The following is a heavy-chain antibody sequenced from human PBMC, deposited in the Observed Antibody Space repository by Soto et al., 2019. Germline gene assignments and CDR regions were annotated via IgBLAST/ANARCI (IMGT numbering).Heavy chain of an antibody. CDR1: GYTFTSYY. CDR3: ARDRNYGDLFYYYGMDV. V-gene: IGHV1-46*01. CDR2: INPSGGST. Sequence: QVQLVQSGAEVKKPGASVKVSCKASGYTFTSYYMHWVRQAPGQGLEWMGIINPSGGSTSYAQKFQGRVTMTRDTSTSTVYMELSSLRSEDTAVYYCARDRNYGDLFYYYGMDVWGQGTTVTVSS. D-gene: IGHD4-17*01. J-gene: IGHJ6*02.